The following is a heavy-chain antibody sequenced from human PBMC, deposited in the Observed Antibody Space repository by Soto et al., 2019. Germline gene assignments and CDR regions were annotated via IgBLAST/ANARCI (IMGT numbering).Heavy chain of an antibody. CDR3: AKDGDDTNGYYYYYGMDV. CDR2: ISGSGGST. J-gene: IGHJ6*02. CDR1: GFTFSRYA. D-gene: IGHD2-8*01. V-gene: IGHV3-23*01. Sequence: PGGSLRLSCAASGFTFSRYAMTWVRQAPGKGLEWVSAISGSGGSTFYADSVKGRFTISRDNSKNTLYLQMYSLRADDTAVYYCAKDGDDTNGYYYYYGMDVWGQGTTVTVSS.